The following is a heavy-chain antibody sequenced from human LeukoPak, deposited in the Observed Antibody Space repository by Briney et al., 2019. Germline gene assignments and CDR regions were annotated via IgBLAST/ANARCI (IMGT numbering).Heavy chain of an antibody. CDR1: GYTFTSYG. CDR3: AANAFDI. J-gene: IGHJ3*02. V-gene: IGHV1-18*01. Sequence: ASVKVSCKASGYTFTSYGISWVRQAPGQGLEWMGWISAYNGNTNYAQKFQGRVTITRDTSASTAYMELSSLRSEDTAVYYCAANAFDIWGQGTMVTVSS. CDR2: ISAYNGNT.